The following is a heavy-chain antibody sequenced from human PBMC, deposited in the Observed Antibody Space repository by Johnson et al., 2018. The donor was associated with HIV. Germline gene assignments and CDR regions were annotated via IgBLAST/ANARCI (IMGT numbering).Heavy chain of an antibody. V-gene: IGHV3-15*01. CDR3: TTESVGYYDSSGYYSVGMGGAFDI. CDR2: IKSKTDGGTT. D-gene: IGHD3-22*01. CDR1: GFTFSTYA. Sequence: VQLVESGGGLVQPGGSLRLSCAASGFTFSTYAMSWVRQAPGKGLEWVGRIKSKTDGGTTDYAAPVKGRFTISRDDSKNTLYLHMNSLKSEDTAVYYCTTESVGYYDSSGYYSVGMGGAFDIWGQGTMVTVSS. J-gene: IGHJ3*02.